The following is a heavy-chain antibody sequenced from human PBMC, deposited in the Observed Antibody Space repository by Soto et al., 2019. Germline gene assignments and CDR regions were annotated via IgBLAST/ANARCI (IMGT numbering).Heavy chain of an antibody. D-gene: IGHD6-6*01. CDR3: ATVHSTSRSFDY. CDR1: GFTSSMSA. CDR2: TGLNGRTT. V-gene: IGHV3-23*01. Sequence: EVQLLESGGGLVQPGGSLRLSCAASGFTSSMSAMTWVRQAPGKGLEWVSTTGLNGRTTYYADSVKGRFTVSRDNSKNTLDLHMSSLRAEDTAVYYCATVHSTSRSFDYWGQGTLVNVSS. J-gene: IGHJ4*02.